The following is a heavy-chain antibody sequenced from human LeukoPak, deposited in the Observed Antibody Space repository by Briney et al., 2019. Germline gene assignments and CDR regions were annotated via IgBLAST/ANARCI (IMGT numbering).Heavy chain of an antibody. V-gene: IGHV4-4*07. CDR3: ARDGHYDILTGYFQD. J-gene: IGHJ1*01. D-gene: IGHD3-9*01. CDR2: IYSSGST. CDR1: GGYISTYY. Sequence: SETLSLTCTVSGGYISTYYWSWIRQPAGKGLEWIGRIYSSGSTNYNPSLKSRLAMSVDTSKNQFSLRLSSVTAADTAVYYCARDGHYDILTGYFQDWGQGTLVTVSS.